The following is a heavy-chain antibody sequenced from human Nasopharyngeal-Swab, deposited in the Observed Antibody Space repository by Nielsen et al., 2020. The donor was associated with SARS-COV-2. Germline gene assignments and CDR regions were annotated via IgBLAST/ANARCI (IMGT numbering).Heavy chain of an antibody. CDR2: IYYSGST. J-gene: IGHJ6*02. V-gene: IGHV4-31*02. Sequence: PGKGLEWIGYIYYSGSTYSNPSLKSRVTISVDTSKNQFSLKLSSVTAADTAVYYCARDRVTGFLGQVYYYYGMDVWGQGTTVTVSS. D-gene: IGHD3-3*01. CDR3: ARDRVTGFLGQVYYYYGMDV.